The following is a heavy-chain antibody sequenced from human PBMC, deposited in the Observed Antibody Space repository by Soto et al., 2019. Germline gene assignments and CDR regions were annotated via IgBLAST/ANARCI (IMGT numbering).Heavy chain of an antibody. D-gene: IGHD3-10*01. V-gene: IGHV3-30-3*01. CDR2: TSYDGSNK. J-gene: IGHJ4*02. CDR3: ARERPYYSSGIASDY. CDR1: GFTFSSYA. Sequence: QVQLVESGGGVVQPGRSLRLSCAASGFTFSSYAMQWVRQAPGKGLEWVAVTSYDGSNKYYADSVKGRFTISRDNSKNRLYLQMNSLRAEDTAVYYCARERPYYSSGIASDYWGQGTLVTVSS.